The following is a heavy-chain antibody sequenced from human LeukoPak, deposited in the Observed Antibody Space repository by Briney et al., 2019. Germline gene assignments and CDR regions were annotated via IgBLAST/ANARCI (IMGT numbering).Heavy chain of an antibody. CDR2: ISAYNGNT. J-gene: IGHJ4*02. V-gene: IGHV1-18*01. Sequence: ASVKVSCKASGYTFTSYGISWVRQAPGQGLEWMGWISAYNGNTNYAQKLQGRVTMTTDTSTSTAYMELRSLRSDDTAVYYCARDHGGVLLWFGELYDYWGQGTLVTVSS. CDR3: ARDHGGVLLWFGELYDY. D-gene: IGHD3-10*01. CDR1: GYTFTSYG.